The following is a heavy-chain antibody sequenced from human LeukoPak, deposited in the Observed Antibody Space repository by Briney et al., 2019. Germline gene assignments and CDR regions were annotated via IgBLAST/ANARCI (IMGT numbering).Heavy chain of an antibody. Sequence: ASVKVSCNASGYTFTGYYIHWVRQAPGQGLGWRGWIHPNSGGTNYAKKFQGWVTMTRDTSISTDYMELSRLRSNDTAVYHCARDSGGGGNWFDPWGQGTLVTVSS. D-gene: IGHD2-15*01. CDR2: IHPNSGGT. CDR3: ARDSGGGGNWFDP. V-gene: IGHV1-2*04. CDR1: GYTFTGYY. J-gene: IGHJ5*02.